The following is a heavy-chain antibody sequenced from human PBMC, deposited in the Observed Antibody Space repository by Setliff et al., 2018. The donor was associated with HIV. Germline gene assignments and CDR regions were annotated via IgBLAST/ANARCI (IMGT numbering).Heavy chain of an antibody. CDR1: GFTFSSYA. CDR2: ISGSGGST. D-gene: IGHD7-27*01. Sequence: LRLSCAASGFTFSSYAMSWVRQAPGKGLEWVSAISGSGGSTYYADSVKGRFTISRDNSKNTLYLQMNSLRAEDTAVYYCAKFLGIGRYFDYWGQGTLVTVSS. J-gene: IGHJ4*02. CDR3: AKFLGIGRYFDY. V-gene: IGHV3-23*01.